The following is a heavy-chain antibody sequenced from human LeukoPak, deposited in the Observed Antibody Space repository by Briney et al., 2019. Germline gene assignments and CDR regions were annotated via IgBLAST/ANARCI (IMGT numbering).Heavy chain of an antibody. J-gene: IGHJ4*02. CDR3: ARTANFAAGYYIDY. CDR1: GFTFSSYT. V-gene: IGHV3-21*01. CDR2: ISGSSRHK. Sequence: GGSLRLSCAASGFTFSSYTMNWVRQAPGKGVEWVSSISGSSRHKYYADSVKGRFTISRDNAKNSLYLQMNSLRAEDTAVYYCARTANFAAGYYIDYWGQGTLVTVSS. D-gene: IGHD6-13*01.